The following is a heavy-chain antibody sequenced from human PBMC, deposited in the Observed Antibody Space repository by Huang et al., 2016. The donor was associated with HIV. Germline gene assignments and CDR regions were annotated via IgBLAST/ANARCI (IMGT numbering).Heavy chain of an antibody. CDR1: GGSFRGYY. Sequence: VQLEQWGAGLLKASETLSLTCAVYGGSFRGYYWNWRRQDPGKGLEWVCEINHRGNTNYNPSLKSRVNMSVDTSKSQFSLYLTSLSAADTGTYFCARRYNSRRDYWGRGTLVTVHS. CDR3: ARRYNSRRDY. V-gene: IGHV4-34*02. J-gene: IGHJ4*02. D-gene: IGHD3-22*01. CDR2: INHRGNT.